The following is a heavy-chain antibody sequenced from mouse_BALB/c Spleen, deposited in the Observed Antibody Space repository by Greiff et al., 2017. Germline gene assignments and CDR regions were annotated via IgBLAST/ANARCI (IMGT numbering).Heavy chain of an antibody. V-gene: IGHV1-80*01. CDR3: AREGYDGYAMDY. CDR1: GYAFSSYW. Sequence: QVQLKQSGAELVRPGSSVKISCKASGYAFSSYWMNWVKQRPGQGLEWIGQIYPGDGDTNYNGKFKGKATLTADKSSSTAYMQLSSLTSEDSAVYFCAREGYDGYAMDYWGQGTSVTVSS. D-gene: IGHD2-2*01. J-gene: IGHJ4*01. CDR2: IYPGDGDT.